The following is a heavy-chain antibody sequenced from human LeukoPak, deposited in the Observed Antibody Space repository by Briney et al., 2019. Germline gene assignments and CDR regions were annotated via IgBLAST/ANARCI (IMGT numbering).Heavy chain of an antibody. Sequence: SETLSLTCAVYGGSFSGYYSSWIRQPPGKGLEWIGEINLSGSTNYSPSLTSRVSLSLGRTENQHPLRRSAVTAPDTAVYYCAGAGAEVLVVVTPSFDFWGPGTLVTVSS. D-gene: IGHD2-15*01. CDR3: AGAGAEVLVVVTPSFDF. V-gene: IGHV4-34*01. J-gene: IGHJ4*02. CDR1: GGSFSGYY. CDR2: INLSGST.